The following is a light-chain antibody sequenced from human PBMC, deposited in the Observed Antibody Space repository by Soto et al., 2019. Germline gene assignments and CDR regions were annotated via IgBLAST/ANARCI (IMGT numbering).Light chain of an antibody. CDR1: QSVSSN. V-gene: IGKV3-15*01. J-gene: IGKJ1*01. CDR2: GAS. CDR3: HHYNNWPRT. Sequence: EIVMTQSPATLSVSPGERATLSCRASQSVSSNLAWYQQKPGQAPSPLIYGASTRATGTPARFSGSGSGTEFTLTISSLQSEDFAVYYCHHYNNWPRTFGQGTKVDI.